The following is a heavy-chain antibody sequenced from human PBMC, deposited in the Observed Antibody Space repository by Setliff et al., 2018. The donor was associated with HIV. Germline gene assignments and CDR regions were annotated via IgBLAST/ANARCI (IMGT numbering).Heavy chain of an antibody. CDR3: ARQLDYTNGRYFDY. CDR2: TDASGDT. D-gene: IGHD4-4*01. J-gene: IGHJ4*02. V-gene: IGHV4-4*09. Sequence: PSETLSLTCTVSGDSIKSHHWSWIRQPAGKGLEWLAYTDASGDTNYNPSLRGRVIISLDTSNNQLSLNLNSVTAADTAVYYCARQLDYTNGRYFDYWGPGTLVTVSS. CDR1: GDSIKSHH.